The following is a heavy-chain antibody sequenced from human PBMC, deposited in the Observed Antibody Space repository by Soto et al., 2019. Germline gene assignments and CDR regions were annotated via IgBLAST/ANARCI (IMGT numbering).Heavy chain of an antibody. V-gene: IGHV3-30*18. CDR3: AKDGGAARYYYMDV. D-gene: IGHD6-6*01. Sequence: GGSLRLSCAASGFTFSSYGMHWVRQAPGKGLEWVAVISYDGSNKYYADSVKGRFTISRDNSKNTLYLQMNSLRAEDTAVYYCAKDGGAARYYYMDVWGKGTTVTVSS. J-gene: IGHJ6*03. CDR1: GFTFSSYG. CDR2: ISYDGSNK.